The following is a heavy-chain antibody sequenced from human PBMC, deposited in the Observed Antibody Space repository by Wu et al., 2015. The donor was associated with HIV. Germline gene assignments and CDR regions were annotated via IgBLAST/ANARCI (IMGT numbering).Heavy chain of an antibody. V-gene: IGHV1-69*13. CDR2: LIPISGTA. Sequence: QVQLVQSGAEVKKPWVLSEGLLQGFWRHPQNHAVTWVRQAPGQGLEWMGRLIPISGTANYAQKFQGRVTIIADKPTNTAYMELSSLRSDDTAVYYCARGSILDMSTPSYYYYVLDVWGQGTTVTVSS. D-gene: IGHD5-24*01. CDR1: RHPQNHA. CDR3: ARGSILDMSTPSYYYYVLDV. J-gene: IGHJ6*02.